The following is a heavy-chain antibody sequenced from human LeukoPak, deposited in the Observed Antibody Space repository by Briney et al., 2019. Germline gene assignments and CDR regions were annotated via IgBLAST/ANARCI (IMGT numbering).Heavy chain of an antibody. CDR3: ATMVVPAAIGYYFDY. CDR1: GYTFTNYY. J-gene: IGHJ4*02. Sequence: GASVKVSCKASGYTFTNYYMHWVRQAPGQGLEWMGIINPSGDSSSYAQKFQGRVTMTRDTSTSTVYMELSSLRSEDTAVYYCATMVVPAAIGYYFDYWGQGTLVTVSS. V-gene: IGHV1-46*01. CDR2: INPSGDSS. D-gene: IGHD2-2*01.